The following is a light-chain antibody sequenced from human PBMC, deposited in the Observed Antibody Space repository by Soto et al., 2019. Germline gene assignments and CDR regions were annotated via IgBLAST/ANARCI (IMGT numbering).Light chain of an antibody. J-gene: IGKJ5*01. CDR3: LQHSIYPPT. CDR2: GAS. CDR1: QGIHKY. V-gene: IGKV1-17*03. Sequence: DIQMTQSPSAMSASVGDRATITCRASQGIHKYLAWFQQKPGKVPKRLIYGASNLPSGVPSRFRGSGSGTECASTINSLQPEELAANYCLQHSIYPPTFDQGTRLE.